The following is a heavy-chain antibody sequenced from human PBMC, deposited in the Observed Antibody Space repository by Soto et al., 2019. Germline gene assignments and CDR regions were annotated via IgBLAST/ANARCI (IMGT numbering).Heavy chain of an antibody. V-gene: IGHV1-69*01. CDR1: GGTFSSYA. CDR3: ARVAPSMVRGVIRYYYYYGMDV. D-gene: IGHD3-10*01. Sequence: QVQLVQSGAEVKKPGSSVKVSCKASGGTFSSYAISWVRQAPGQGLEWMGGIIPIFGTANYAQKFQGRVTITADESTSTAYMELRSLRSDDTAVYYCARVAPSMVRGVIRYYYYYGMDVWGQGTTVTVSS. J-gene: IGHJ6*02. CDR2: IIPIFGTA.